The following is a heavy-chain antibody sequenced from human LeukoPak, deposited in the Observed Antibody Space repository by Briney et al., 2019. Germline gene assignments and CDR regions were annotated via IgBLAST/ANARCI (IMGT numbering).Heavy chain of an antibody. D-gene: IGHD3-10*01. CDR1: GFTFSSYG. J-gene: IGHJ6*03. CDR3: ARTQYYGSGSYYSYYYYYYMDV. CDR2: IQYDGSNE. Sequence: GGSLRLSCAASGFTFSSYGMHWVRQAPGKGLEWVAYIQYDGSNEQYADSVKGRFSISRDSSKNILYLQMNSLRAEDTAVYYCARTQYYGSGSYYSYYYYYYMDVWGKGTTVTISS. V-gene: IGHV3-30*19.